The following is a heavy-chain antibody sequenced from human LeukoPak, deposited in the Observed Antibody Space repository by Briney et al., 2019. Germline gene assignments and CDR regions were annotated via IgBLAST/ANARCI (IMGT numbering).Heavy chain of an antibody. CDR3: ATGGCSSTSCPRQ. J-gene: IGHJ4*02. CDR2: FDPEDGET. V-gene: IGHV1-24*01. Sequence: GASVKVSCKVSGYTLTELSIHWVRQAPGKGLEWMGGFDPEDGETIYAQKFQGRVTMTEDTSTDTAYMELSSLRSEDTAVYYCATGGCSSTSCPRQWGQGTLVTVSS. CDR1: GYTLTELS. D-gene: IGHD2-2*01.